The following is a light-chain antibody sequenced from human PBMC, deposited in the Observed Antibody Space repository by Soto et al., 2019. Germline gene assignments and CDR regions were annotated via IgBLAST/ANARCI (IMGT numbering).Light chain of an antibody. J-gene: IGKJ1*01. Sequence: EIVMTQSPATLSVSPGERATLSCRASQSVSSNLAWYQQKPGQAPRLLIYGASTRATGIPARFSGSGSGTPITLSIISLQSEDFAVYYCQHYNSWPPWTFGQGTKVDIK. CDR1: QSVSSN. CDR3: QHYNSWPPWT. V-gene: IGKV3-15*01. CDR2: GAS.